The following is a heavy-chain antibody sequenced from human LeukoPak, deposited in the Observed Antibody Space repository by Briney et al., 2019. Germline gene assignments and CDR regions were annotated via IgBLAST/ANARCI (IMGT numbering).Heavy chain of an antibody. CDR2: IWYDGSNK. CDR1: GFTFSSYG. J-gene: IGHJ4*02. D-gene: IGHD1-26*01. CDR3: ARTVGATAFDY. Sequence: GGSLRLSCAASGFTFSSYGMHWVRQAPGKGLEWVAVIWYDGSNKYYADSVKGRFTISRDNPKNTLYLQMNSLRAEDTAVYYCARTVGATAFDYWGQGTLVTVSS. V-gene: IGHV3-33*01.